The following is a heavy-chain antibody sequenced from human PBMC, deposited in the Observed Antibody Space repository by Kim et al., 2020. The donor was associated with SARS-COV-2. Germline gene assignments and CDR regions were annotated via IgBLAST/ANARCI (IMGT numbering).Heavy chain of an antibody. J-gene: IGHJ6*02. CDR3: ARDLGGADV. V-gene: IGHV3-23*01. CDR2: ISGSGVGT. CDR1: GFRFSTYV. D-gene: IGHD3-16*01. Sequence: GGSLRLSCAASGFRFSTYVISWVRQAPGKGLEWVSGISGSGVGTDYADSVKGRFSISRDNSNNTVFLQMNSLRGDDTAVYYCARDLGGADVWGQGTTVIVSS.